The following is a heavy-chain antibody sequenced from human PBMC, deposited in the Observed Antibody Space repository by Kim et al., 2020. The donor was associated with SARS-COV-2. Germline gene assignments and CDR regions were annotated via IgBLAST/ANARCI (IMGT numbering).Heavy chain of an antibody. CDR1: GFTFSSYA. J-gene: IGHJ4*02. Sequence: GGSLRLSCAASGFTFSSYAMHWVRQAPGKGLEWVAVISYDGSNKYYADSVKGRFTISRDNSKNTLYPQMNSLRAEDTAVYYCARAVDYVWGSYRPLDYWGQGTLVTVSS. CDR2: ISYDGSNK. CDR3: ARAVDYVWGSYRPLDY. D-gene: IGHD3-16*02. V-gene: IGHV3-30*04.